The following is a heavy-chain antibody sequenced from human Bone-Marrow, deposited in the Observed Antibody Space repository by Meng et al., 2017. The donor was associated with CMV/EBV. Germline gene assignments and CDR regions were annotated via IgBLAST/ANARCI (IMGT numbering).Heavy chain of an antibody. J-gene: IGHJ4*02. CDR1: GYTFSSYN. CDR3: AAGGLRYFDYFDY. CDR2: INPSGDST. Sequence: ASVKVSCKAPGYTFSSYNMHWVRQAPGQGLEWMGIINPSGDSTTYAQKFQGRVTMTRDTSTSTVYMELSSLRSEDTAVYYCAAGGLRYFDYFDYWGQGTLVTVS. D-gene: IGHD3-9*01. V-gene: IGHV1-46*01.